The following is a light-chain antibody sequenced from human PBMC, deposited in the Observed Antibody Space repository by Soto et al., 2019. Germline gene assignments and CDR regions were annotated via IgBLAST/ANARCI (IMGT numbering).Light chain of an antibody. CDR2: AAS. CDR3: QHYYSDPRT. CDR1: QSISSY. J-gene: IGKJ1*01. Sequence: IRMTQSPSSLFASTGDRVTVTCRANQSISSYLAWYQQKPGKAPKLLIYAASTLQSGVPSRFSGSGSGTDFTLTISCLQSEDFATYYCQHYYSDPRTFGQGTKVEIK. V-gene: IGKV1-8*01.